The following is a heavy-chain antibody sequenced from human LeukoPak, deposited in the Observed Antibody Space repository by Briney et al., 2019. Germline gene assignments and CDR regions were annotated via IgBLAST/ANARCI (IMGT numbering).Heavy chain of an antibody. CDR3: AKDRGSNYQFPYWFDP. CDR1: GFTFSSYS. CDR2: IRGGGSGI. J-gene: IGHJ5*02. D-gene: IGHD4/OR15-4a*01. V-gene: IGHV3-48*01. Sequence: GGSLRLSCTASGFTFSSYSMNWVRQAPGKGLEWIAYIRGGGSGIYYTGSVKGRFTISRDNAKDSLYLQMNSLRAEDTAVYYCAKDRGSNYQFPYWFDPWGQGTLVTVSS.